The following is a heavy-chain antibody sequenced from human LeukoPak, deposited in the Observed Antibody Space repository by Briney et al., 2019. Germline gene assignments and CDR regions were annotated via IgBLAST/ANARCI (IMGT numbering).Heavy chain of an antibody. V-gene: IGHV3-9*01. Sequence: GGSLRLSCAASGFTFDDYAMHWVRQAPGKGLEWVSGISWNSGSIGYADSVKGRFTISRDNAKNSLYLQMNSLRAEDTALYYCAKGRYCSGGSSYSGFDPWGQGTLVTVSS. CDR3: AKGRYCSGGSSYSGFDP. J-gene: IGHJ5*02. CDR2: ISWNSGSI. CDR1: GFTFDDYA. D-gene: IGHD2-15*01.